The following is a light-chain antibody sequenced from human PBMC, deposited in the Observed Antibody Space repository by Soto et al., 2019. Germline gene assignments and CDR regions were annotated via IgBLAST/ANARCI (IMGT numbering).Light chain of an antibody. CDR3: SSYTSSSTNVV. CDR2: DVS. V-gene: IGLV2-14*01. Sequence: QFALTQPASVSGSPGQSITISCTGTSSDVGGYNYVSWYQQHPGKAPKLMIYDVSNRPSGVSNRFSGSKSGNTASLTISGLQAEDEADYYCSSYTSSSTNVVFGGGTKVTVL. CDR1: SSDVGGYNY. J-gene: IGLJ2*01.